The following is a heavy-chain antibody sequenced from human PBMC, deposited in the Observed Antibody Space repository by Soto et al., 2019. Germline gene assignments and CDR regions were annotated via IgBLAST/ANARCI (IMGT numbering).Heavy chain of an antibody. CDR3: SRTPSGSYPFDY. D-gene: IGHD1-26*01. J-gene: IGHJ4*02. Sequence: GGSLRLSCAASGFIFTNYWMHWVRQAPGKGLVWVSRINSDGSSTSYADSVKGRFTISRDNAKNTLYLQMNSLRVEDTAVYYCSRTPSGSYPFDYWGQGTLVTVSS. CDR2: INSDGSST. CDR1: GFIFTNYW. V-gene: IGHV3-74*01.